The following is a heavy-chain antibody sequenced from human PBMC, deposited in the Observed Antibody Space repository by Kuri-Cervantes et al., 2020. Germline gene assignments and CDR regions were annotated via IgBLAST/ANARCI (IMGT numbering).Heavy chain of an antibody. D-gene: IGHD2-21*01. Sequence: GGSLRLSCAAPGFTFSDYYMSWIRQAPGKGLEWVANIKQDGSEKYYVDSVKGRFTISRGNAKNSLYLQMNSLRAEDTAVYYCARDDGEKSVDYWGQGTLVTVSS. V-gene: IGHV3-7*01. CDR1: GFTFSDYY. CDR3: ARDDGEKSVDY. J-gene: IGHJ4*02. CDR2: IKQDGSEK.